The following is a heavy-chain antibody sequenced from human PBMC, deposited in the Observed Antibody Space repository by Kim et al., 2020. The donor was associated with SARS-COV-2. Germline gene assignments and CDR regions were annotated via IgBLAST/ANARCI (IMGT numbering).Heavy chain of an antibody. J-gene: IGHJ6*02. D-gene: IGHD6-19*01. CDR2: ISSSSSTI. V-gene: IGHV3-48*02. Sequence: GGSLRLSCAASGFTFSSYSMNWVRQAPGKGLEWVSYISSSSSTIYYADSVKGRFTISRDNAKNSLYLQMNSLRDEDTAVYYCASQGVSSGWYYYYYGMDVWGQGTTVTVSS. CDR3: ASQGVSSGWYYYYYGMDV. CDR1: GFTFSSYS.